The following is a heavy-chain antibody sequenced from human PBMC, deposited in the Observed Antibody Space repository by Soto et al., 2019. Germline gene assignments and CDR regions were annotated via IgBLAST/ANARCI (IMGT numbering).Heavy chain of an antibody. CDR1: GFMFSSYA. CDR2: INSGGDYT. CDR3: AHPRGYGVFDAVDI. J-gene: IGHJ3*02. D-gene: IGHD4-17*01. V-gene: IGHV3-23*01. Sequence: GGSLRLSCAASGFMFSSYAMNWVRQTPGKGLELVSAINSGGDYTFYTESVRGRFTISRDNSINTLYLQMRSLRAEDTAIYYCAHPRGYGVFDAVDIWGHGTMVTVSS.